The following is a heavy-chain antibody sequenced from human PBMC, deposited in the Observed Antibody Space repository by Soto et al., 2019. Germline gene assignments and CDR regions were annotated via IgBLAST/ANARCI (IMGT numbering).Heavy chain of an antibody. CDR3: ASIENYYDSSGYPYYFDY. D-gene: IGHD3-22*01. V-gene: IGHV1-69*01. J-gene: IGHJ4*02. CDR2: IIPIFGTA. Sequence: QVPLVQSGAEVKKPGSSVKVSCKASGGTFSSYAISWVRQAPGQGLEWMGGIIPIFGTANYAQKFQGRVTITADESTSTAYMELSSLRSEDTAVYYCASIENYYDSSGYPYYFDYWGQGTLVTVSS. CDR1: GGTFSSYA.